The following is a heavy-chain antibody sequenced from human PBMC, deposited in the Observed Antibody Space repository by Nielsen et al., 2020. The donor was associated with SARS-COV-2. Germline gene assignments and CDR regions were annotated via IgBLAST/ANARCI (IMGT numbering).Heavy chain of an antibody. CDR2: INSPGLTT. D-gene: IGHD3-22*01. J-gene: IGHJ6*02. CDR3: ARDYYDGRGYYYYGMDV. V-gene: IGHV3-74*01. CDR1: AFTFSTYW. Sequence: GESLKISCAASAFTFSTYWMHWVRQAPGKGLVWVSRINSPGLTTNYADSVKGRFTISRDNAKNTLYLQMNSLRAEDTAVYYCARDYYDGRGYYYYGMDVWGQGTTVTVSS.